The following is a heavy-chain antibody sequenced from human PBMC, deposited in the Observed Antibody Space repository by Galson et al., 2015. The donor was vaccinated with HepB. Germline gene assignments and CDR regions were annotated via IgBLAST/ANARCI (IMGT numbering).Heavy chain of an antibody. V-gene: IGHV3-7*01. CDR3: ARDRVDTAMVTFFDY. D-gene: IGHD5-18*01. Sequence: SLRLSCAASGFTFSSYWMSWVRQAPGKGLEWVANIKQDESEKYYVDSVKGRFTISRDNAKNSLYLQMNSLRAEDTAVYYCARDRVDTAMVTFFDYWGQGTLVTVSS. CDR1: GFTFSSYW. J-gene: IGHJ4*02. CDR2: IKQDESEK.